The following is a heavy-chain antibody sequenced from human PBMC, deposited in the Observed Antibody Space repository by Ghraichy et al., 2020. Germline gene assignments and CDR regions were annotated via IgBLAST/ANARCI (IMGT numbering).Heavy chain of an antibody. CDR3: ARCRYSSSYWYFDL. J-gene: IGHJ2*01. CDR2: MNPNSGNT. CDR1: GYTFTSYD. V-gene: IGHV1-8*03. D-gene: IGHD6-6*01. Sequence: ASVKVSCKASGYTFTSYDINWVRQATGQGLEWMGWMNPNSGNTGYAQKFQGRVTITRNTSISTAYMELSSLRSEDTAVYYCARCRYSSSYWYFDLWGRGTLVTVSS.